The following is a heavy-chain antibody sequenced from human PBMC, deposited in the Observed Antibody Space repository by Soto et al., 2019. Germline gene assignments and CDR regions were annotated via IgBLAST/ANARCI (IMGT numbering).Heavy chain of an antibody. CDR1: GGSISSYY. V-gene: IGHV4-59*01. CDR2: IYYSGST. CDR3: AREGVDTAMVYYFDY. Sequence: LSLTCTVSGGSISSYYWSWIRQPPGKGLEWIGYIYYSGSTYYNPSLKSRVTISVDTPKNQFSLKLTSVTAADTAVYYCAREGVDTAMVYYFDYWGQGTLVTVSS. J-gene: IGHJ4*02. D-gene: IGHD5-18*01.